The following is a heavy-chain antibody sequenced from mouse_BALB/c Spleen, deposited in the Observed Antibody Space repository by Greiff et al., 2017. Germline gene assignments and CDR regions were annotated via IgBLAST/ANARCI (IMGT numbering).Heavy chain of an antibody. V-gene: IGHV3-2*02. CDR1: GYSITSDYA. CDR2: ISYSGST. J-gene: IGHJ3*01. Sequence: DVQLVESGPGLVKPSQSLSLTCTVTGYSITSDYAWNWIRQFPGHKLEWMGYISYSGSTSYNPSLKSRISITRDTSKNQFFLQLNSVTTEDTATYYCARVHGAWFAYWGQGTLVTVSA. CDR3: ARVHGAWFAY.